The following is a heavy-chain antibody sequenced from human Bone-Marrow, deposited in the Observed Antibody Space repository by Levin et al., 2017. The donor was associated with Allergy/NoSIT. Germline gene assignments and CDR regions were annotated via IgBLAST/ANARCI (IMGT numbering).Heavy chain of an antibody. CDR3: TTDHGLEDLFFDY. CDR1: GHTLTDLS. Sequence: KISCKVSGHTLTDLSIHWVRQAPGKGPEWLGGFDLEEGETVYSPKFQGRVTMTEDPSTDTAYMELSSLRSEDTAVYYCTTDHGLEDLFFDYWGQGTLVTVSS. D-gene: IGHD1-1*01. CDR2: FDLEEGET. J-gene: IGHJ4*02. V-gene: IGHV1-24*01.